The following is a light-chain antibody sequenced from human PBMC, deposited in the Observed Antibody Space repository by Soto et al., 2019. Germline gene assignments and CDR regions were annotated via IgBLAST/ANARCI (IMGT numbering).Light chain of an antibody. CDR3: QEYNNWPPLT. V-gene: IGKV3-15*01. Sequence: EIVMTQSPATLSVSPGERATVSCRASQSVSSNLAWYQQKPGQAPRLLIYGASTRPTGIPARFSGSGSGTAITLTISSLQSEDFADYYCQEYNNWPPLTFGGRTKVEIK. CDR2: GAS. J-gene: IGKJ4*01. CDR1: QSVSSN.